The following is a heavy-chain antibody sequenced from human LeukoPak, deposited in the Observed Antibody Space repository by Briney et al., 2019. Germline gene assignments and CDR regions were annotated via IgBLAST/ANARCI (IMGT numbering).Heavy chain of an antibody. Sequence: GGSLRLSCAASGFTFSSYWMHWVRQAPGKGLVWVSRINSDGSSTSYADSVKGRFTISRDNAKNTLYLQMNSLRAEDTAVYYCARGVAYYDILTGYWEIDYWGQGTLVTVSS. CDR2: INSDGSST. D-gene: IGHD3-9*01. CDR1: GFTFSSYW. V-gene: IGHV3-74*01. J-gene: IGHJ4*02. CDR3: ARGVAYYDILTGYWEIDY.